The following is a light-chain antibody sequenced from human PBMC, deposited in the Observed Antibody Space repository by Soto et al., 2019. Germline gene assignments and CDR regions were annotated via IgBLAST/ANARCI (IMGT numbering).Light chain of an antibody. CDR2: EAF. CDR1: QTISSW. J-gene: IGKJ1*01. V-gene: IGKV1-5*03. CDR3: QQYHSYPWT. Sequence: DIPMTQSPSTLSSSIGDRVTITCRASQTISSWLAWYQQKPGKAPKLLIYEAFNLESGVPSRFSGSGSGTELTLTIFSLQPDDFATYSCQQYHSYPWTFVQGTKVAIK.